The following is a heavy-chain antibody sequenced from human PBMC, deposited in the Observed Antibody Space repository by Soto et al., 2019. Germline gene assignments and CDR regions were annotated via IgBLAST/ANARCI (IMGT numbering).Heavy chain of an antibody. Sequence: GGSLRLSCAASGFTFSSYGMHWVRQAPGKGLEWVAVIWYDGSNKYYADSVKGRFTISRDNSKNTLYLQMNSLRAEDTAVYYCARDQGADILTGSHDYWGQGTLVTVSS. V-gene: IGHV3-33*01. CDR3: ARDQGADILTGSHDY. D-gene: IGHD3-9*01. J-gene: IGHJ4*02. CDR1: GFTFSSYG. CDR2: IWYDGSNK.